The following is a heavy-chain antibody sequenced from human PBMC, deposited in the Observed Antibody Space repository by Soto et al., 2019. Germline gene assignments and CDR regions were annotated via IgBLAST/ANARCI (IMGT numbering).Heavy chain of an antibody. Sequence: ASETLSLTCTVSGDSVRNQDWSWIRRPPGRGLEWIGYIYRSGSTKYNPSLKSRLTISVDTSKNQFSLKLSSVTAADTAVYYCARTLDYGHMDVWGKGTTVTVSS. CDR3: ARTLDYGHMDV. CDR2: IYRSGST. V-gene: IGHV4-4*09. CDR1: GDSVRNQD. D-gene: IGHD3-16*01. J-gene: IGHJ6*03.